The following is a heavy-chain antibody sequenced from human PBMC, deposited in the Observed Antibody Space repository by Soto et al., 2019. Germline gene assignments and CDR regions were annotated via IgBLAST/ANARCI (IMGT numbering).Heavy chain of an antibody. J-gene: IGHJ5*02. D-gene: IGHD2-2*01. V-gene: IGHV3-23*01. Sequence: EVQLLESGGGLVQPGGSLRLSCAVSGFSFSTYAMSWVRQAPGKGLEWVSGISAGGGNTYYADSVRGRFTNSGDNSKDTLYLQITSLRAEDTAFYYCAKHAEYQLVSWFDPWGQGTLVTVSS. CDR3: AKHAEYQLVSWFDP. CDR1: GFSFSTYA. CDR2: ISAGGGNT.